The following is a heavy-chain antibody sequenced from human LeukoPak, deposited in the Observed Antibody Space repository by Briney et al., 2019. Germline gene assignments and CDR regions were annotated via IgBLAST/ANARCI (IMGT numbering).Heavy chain of an antibody. J-gene: IGHJ5*02. CDR2: ILPIYGAT. CDR3: AKGGYYYDNSGRWFDP. V-gene: IGHV1-69*06. D-gene: IGHD3-22*01. Sequence: GSSVNVSCKASGGTFVNYAITWVRQAPGQGLEWMGRILPIYGATNYAQKFQGRVTISADKSTSTVYMDLSRLTSDDTAVYYCAKGGYYYDNSGRWFDPWGQGTRVTVSS. CDR1: GGTFVNYA.